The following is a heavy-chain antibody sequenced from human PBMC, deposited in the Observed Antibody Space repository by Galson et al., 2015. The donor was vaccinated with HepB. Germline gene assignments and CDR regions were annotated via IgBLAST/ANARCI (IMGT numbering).Heavy chain of an antibody. D-gene: IGHD6-19*01. J-gene: IGHJ4*02. CDR1: GGSISSYY. Sequence: SETLSLTCTVSGGSISSYYWSWIRQPAGKGLEWIGRIYTSGSTNYNPSLESRVTMSIDTSKNQFSLILTSVTAADTAVYYCARDRMAVAVSDYFDYWGQGTLVTVSS. CDR3: ARDRMAVAVSDYFDY. CDR2: IYTSGST. V-gene: IGHV4-4*07.